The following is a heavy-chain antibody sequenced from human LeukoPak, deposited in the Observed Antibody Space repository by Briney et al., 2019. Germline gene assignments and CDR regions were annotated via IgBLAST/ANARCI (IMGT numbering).Heavy chain of an antibody. Sequence: PSQTLSLTCTVSGGSISSGGYYWSWIRQHPGKGLEWIGYIYSSGITNYNPSLKTRVTISVGPSKNQFSLNVNSVSASDTAVYFCARQGYSDYGGWFDPWGQGIPVIVSS. CDR1: GGSISSGGYY. V-gene: IGHV4-31*03. CDR2: IYSSGIT. D-gene: IGHD4/OR15-4a*01. J-gene: IGHJ5*02. CDR3: ARQGYSDYGGWFDP.